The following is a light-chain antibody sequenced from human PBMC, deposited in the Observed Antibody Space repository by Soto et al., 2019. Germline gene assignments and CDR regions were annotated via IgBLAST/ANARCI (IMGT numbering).Light chain of an antibody. V-gene: IGKV3-15*01. J-gene: IGKJ5*01. CDR2: EAS. CDR3: QQYNKWPPIT. CDR1: QSVSSN. Sequence: EIVMTQSAATLSVSPGERATLSCRASQSVSSNLAWYQHKPGQAPRLLIYEASTRATGVPARFSGSGSETEFTLSISSLQSEDFAVYYCQQYNKWPPITFGQGTRLEIK.